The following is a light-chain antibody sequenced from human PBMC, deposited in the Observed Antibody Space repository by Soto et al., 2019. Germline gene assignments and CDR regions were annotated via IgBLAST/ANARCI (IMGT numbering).Light chain of an antibody. CDR1: KLGDKY. CDR2: QHS. V-gene: IGLV3-1*01. J-gene: IGLJ2*01. CDR3: QAWDSSTDVV. Sequence: SYELTQPPSVSVSPGQTASITCSGDKLGDKYACWYQQKPGQSPVLVIYQHSNRPSGITERFSGSNSGNTATLTISGTQAMDEADYYCQAWDSSTDVVFGGGTKLTVL.